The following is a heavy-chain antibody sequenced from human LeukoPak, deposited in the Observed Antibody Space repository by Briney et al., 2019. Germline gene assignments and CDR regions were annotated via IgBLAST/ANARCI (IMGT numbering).Heavy chain of an antibody. CDR3: AKDPPAAAGTGY. J-gene: IGHJ4*02. Sequence: GGSLRLSCAASGFTFDDYAMHWVRQAPGKGLEWVSGISWNSGSIGYADSVKGRFTISRDNSKNTLYLQMNSLRAEDTAVYYCAKDPPAAAGTGYWGQGTLVTVSS. V-gene: IGHV3-9*01. CDR1: GFTFDDYA. CDR2: ISWNSGSI. D-gene: IGHD6-13*01.